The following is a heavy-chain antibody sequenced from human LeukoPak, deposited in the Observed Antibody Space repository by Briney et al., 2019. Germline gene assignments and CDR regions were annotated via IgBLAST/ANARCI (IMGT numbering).Heavy chain of an antibody. D-gene: IGHD2-15*01. CDR1: GGSVSSVSYY. V-gene: IGHV4-61*01. CDR2: IYYSGST. J-gene: IGHJ6*02. Sequence: SETLSRNCTGSGGSVSSVSYYWRWIRQPPGKELECIGDIYYSGSTNYNPSLNSRVTISVDTSKNQFSLKLSSVTATDKAVYYCERVPQESYCSGGTCYHHYYGMDVWGQGTTVTVSS. CDR3: ERVPQESYCSGGTCYHHYYGMDV.